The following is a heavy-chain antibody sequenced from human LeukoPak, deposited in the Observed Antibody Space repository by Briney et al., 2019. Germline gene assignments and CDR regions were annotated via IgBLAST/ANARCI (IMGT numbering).Heavy chain of an antibody. CDR1: GFTFSNYW. Sequence: GGSLRLSCAASGFTFSNYWMSWVRQAPGKGLEWVANIKGDGSEKYYADSVKGRFTISRDNARNSLYLQMNSLRAEDTAVYYCASGRQLGYWGQGTLVTVSS. D-gene: IGHD6-13*01. CDR2: IKGDGSEK. V-gene: IGHV3-7*01. CDR3: ASGRQLGY. J-gene: IGHJ4*02.